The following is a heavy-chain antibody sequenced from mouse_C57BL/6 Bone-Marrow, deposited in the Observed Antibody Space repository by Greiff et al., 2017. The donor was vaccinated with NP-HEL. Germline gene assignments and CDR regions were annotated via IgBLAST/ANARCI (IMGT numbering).Heavy chain of an antibody. CDR2: IDPETGGT. J-gene: IGHJ4*01. CDR3: TRQLRLRRNYAMDY. V-gene: IGHV1-15*01. D-gene: IGHD3-2*02. CDR1: GYTFTDYE. Sequence: QVQLQQSGAELVRPGASVTLSCKASGYTFTDYEMHWVKQTPVHGLEWIGAIDPETGGTAYNQKFKGKAILTADKSSSTAYMELRSLTSEDSAVYYWTRQLRLRRNYAMDYWGQGTSVTVSS.